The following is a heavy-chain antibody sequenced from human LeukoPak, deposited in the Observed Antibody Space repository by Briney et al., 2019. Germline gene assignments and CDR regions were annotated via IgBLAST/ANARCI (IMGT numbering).Heavy chain of an antibody. J-gene: IGHJ4*02. CDR3: ASSRGYSLGFPFDY. V-gene: IGHV4-59*01. D-gene: IGHD5-18*01. Sequence: PSETLSLTCAVFGGSFSGYFWSWIRQPPGRGLEWIGYIYYSGSTDYNPSLKSRVTISVDTSKDQFSLKMTSVTAADTAVYYCASSRGYSLGFPFDYWGRGTLVTVSS. CDR1: GGSFSGYF. CDR2: IYYSGST.